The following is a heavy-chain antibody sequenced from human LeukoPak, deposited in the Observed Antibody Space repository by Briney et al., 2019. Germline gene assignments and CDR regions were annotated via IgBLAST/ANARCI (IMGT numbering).Heavy chain of an antibody. V-gene: IGHV3-64*01. CDR1: GFTFSSYA. CDR2: ISSNGGST. D-gene: IGHD5-12*01. J-gene: IGHJ4*02. CDR3: ARAGSGRLELIDY. Sequence: PGGSLRLSCAASGFTFSSYAMHWVRQAPGKGLEYVSAISSNGGSTYYANSVKGRFTISRDNSKNTLYLQMGSLRAEDMAVYYCARAGSGRLELIDYWGQGTLVTVSS.